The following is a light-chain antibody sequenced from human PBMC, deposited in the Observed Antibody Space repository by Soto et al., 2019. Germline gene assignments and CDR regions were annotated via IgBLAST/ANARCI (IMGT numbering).Light chain of an antibody. CDR2: KIS. CDR1: QSLVHIDGNTY. V-gene: IGKV2-24*01. Sequence: DIVLTQTRLSSPVTLGQPASISCRSSQSLVHIDGNTYFNWLQQRPGQPPRLLIYKISNRFPGVPDRFSGSGAGTDFTLKISRVEAEDVGVYYCMQATQSYTLGQGTRLEIK. CDR3: MQATQSYT. J-gene: IGKJ2*01.